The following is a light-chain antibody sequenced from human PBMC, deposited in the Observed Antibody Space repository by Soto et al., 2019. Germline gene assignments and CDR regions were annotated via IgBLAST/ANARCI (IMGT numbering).Light chain of an antibody. CDR1: HSVDSN. Sequence: EVVMTQSPGTLSVSTWEGATLSCRASHSVDSNLAWYQQKPGQAPRLLMYGAATRPSGIPDRFSGSGSGTEFTLTISSLQSEDFAVYYCQQYDSWPLTFGGGTKVEIK. V-gene: IGKV3D-15*01. CDR3: QQYDSWPLT. CDR2: GAA. J-gene: IGKJ4*01.